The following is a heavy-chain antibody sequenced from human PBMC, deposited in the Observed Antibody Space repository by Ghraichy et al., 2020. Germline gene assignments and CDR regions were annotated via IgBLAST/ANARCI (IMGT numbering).Heavy chain of an antibody. D-gene: IGHD3-3*01. CDR3: AKLSITIFGVVIASYYNIDV. Sequence: GGSLRLSCAASGFTFSNYDMHWVRQAPGKGLEWVAVISYDGSNKYYADSVKGRFTISRDNSKNTLYLQMNSLRAEDTAVYYCAKLSITIFGVVIASYYNIDVWGQGTTVTVSS. CDR1: GFTFSNYD. V-gene: IGHV3-30*18. J-gene: IGHJ6*02. CDR2: ISYDGSNK.